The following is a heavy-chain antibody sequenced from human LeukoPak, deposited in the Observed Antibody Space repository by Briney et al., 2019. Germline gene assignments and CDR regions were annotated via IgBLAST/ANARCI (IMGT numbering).Heavy chain of an antibody. D-gene: IGHD6-13*01. CDR2: ISSSGSTI. CDR1: GFTFSDYY. J-gene: IGHJ5*02. V-gene: IGHV3-11*01. CDR3: ARGVAAAGTSWFDP. Sequence: NPGGSLRLSCAASGFTFSDYYMSWIRQAPGKGLEWISYISSSGSTIYYADSVKGRFTISRDNAKNSQYLQMNSLRAEDTAVYYCARGVAAAGTSWFDPWGQGTLVTVSS.